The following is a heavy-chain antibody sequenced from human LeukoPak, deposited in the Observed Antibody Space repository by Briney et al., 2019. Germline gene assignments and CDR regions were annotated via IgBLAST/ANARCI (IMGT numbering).Heavy chain of an antibody. Sequence: PGGSLRLSCAASGFTFSSYEMNWVRQAPGKGLEWVAYIRVDGIDKYYPDSVKGRFTISRDNSKSTVYLQMNSLIPDDTAVYFCAKAEAREILRAVGLEEYLQYWGQGTLVTVSS. CDR1: GFTFSSYE. CDR2: IRVDGIDK. D-gene: IGHD3-10*01. CDR3: AKAEAREILRAVGLEEYLQY. J-gene: IGHJ1*01. V-gene: IGHV3-30*02.